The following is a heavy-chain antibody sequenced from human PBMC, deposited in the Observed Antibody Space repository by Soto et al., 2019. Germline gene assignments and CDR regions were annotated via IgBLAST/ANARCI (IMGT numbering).Heavy chain of an antibody. Sequence: GGSLRLSCAASGFTFSRYWMNWVRQAPGKGLEWVANIKQDGSEKYYVDSVKGRFTISRDNAKNSLYLQMNSLRAEDTAVYYWARGTTGTTDYWGQGTLVTVSS. CDR1: GFTFSRYW. CDR2: IKQDGSEK. D-gene: IGHD1-7*01. V-gene: IGHV3-7*04. J-gene: IGHJ4*02. CDR3: ARGTTGTTDY.